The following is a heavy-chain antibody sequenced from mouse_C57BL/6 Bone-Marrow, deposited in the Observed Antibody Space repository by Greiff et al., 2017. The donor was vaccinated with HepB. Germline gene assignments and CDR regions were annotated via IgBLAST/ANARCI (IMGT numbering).Heavy chain of an antibody. D-gene: IGHD1-1*01. CDR2: INPSSGYT. V-gene: IGHV1-7*01. Sequence: QVQLKESGAELAKPGASVKLSCKASGYTFTSYWMHWVKQRPGQGLEWIGYINPSSGYTKYNQKFKDKATLTADKSSSTAYMQLSSLPYEDSAVYYCAIEVNYYGYYAMDYWGQGTSVTVSS. J-gene: IGHJ4*01. CDR1: GYTFTSYW. CDR3: AIEVNYYGYYAMDY.